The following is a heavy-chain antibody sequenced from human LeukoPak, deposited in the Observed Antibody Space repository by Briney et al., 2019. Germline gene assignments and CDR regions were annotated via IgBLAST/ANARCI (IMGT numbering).Heavy chain of an antibody. CDR1: GDSFRSYY. J-gene: IGHJ5*01. V-gene: IGHV4-59*01. Sequence: KPSETLSLTCTVSGDSFRSYYWSWIRQPPGKGLEWIGYIYYSGSTNYNPSPKSRVTISVDTSKNQFSLKLNSVTAADTAVYYCARGRNLEWFDYWGQGTLVTVSS. CDR2: IYYSGST. CDR3: ARGRNLEWFDY. D-gene: IGHD3-3*01.